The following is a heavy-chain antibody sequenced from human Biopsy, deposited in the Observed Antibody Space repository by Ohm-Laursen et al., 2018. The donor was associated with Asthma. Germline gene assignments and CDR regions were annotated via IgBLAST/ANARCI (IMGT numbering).Heavy chain of an antibody. J-gene: IGHJ6*02. CDR1: GSTFSSFG. V-gene: IGHV3-30*03. CDR2: ISFDGIHK. D-gene: IGHD6-13*01. Sequence: SLRLSCSASGSTFSSFGMHWVRQAPGKGLEWVAVISFDGIHKYYADSVKGRYTVSRDNSQNTLNLEMTSLKAEDTALYYCARVAVGSSWVYFYYGMDVWGQGTTVTVSS. CDR3: ARVAVGSSWVYFYYGMDV.